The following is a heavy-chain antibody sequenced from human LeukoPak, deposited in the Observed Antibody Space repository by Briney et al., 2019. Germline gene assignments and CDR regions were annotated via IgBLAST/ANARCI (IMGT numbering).Heavy chain of an antibody. CDR3: AREGRNTDAFDI. CDR2: INPNSGGT. CDR1: GYTFTGYY. V-gene: IGHV1-2*02. Sequence: ASVKVSCKASGYTFTGYYMHWVRQAPGQGLEWMGWINPNSGGTNYAQKFQGRVTMTRDTSTSTVYMELSGLRSEDTAVYYCAREGRNTDAFDIWGQGTMVTVSS. J-gene: IGHJ3*02.